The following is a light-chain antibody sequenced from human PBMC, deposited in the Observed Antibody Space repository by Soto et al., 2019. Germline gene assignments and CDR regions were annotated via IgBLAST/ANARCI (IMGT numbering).Light chain of an antibody. CDR2: SAS. J-gene: IGKJ2*01. CDR1: QNIRGY. V-gene: IGKV1-39*01. Sequence: DIQMTQSPSSLSASVGDRVSITCRASQNIRGYLNWYQEKPGKAPNLLIYSASYLQSGVPSRFSGSGSGTDFTLTITGVQDEDVATYYCQQGLKSPPTFGQGTKLEI. CDR3: QQGLKSPPT.